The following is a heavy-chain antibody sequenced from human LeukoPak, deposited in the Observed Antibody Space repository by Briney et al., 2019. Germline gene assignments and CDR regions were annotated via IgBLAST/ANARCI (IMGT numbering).Heavy chain of an antibody. CDR3: ARMVNCGGDCYEPSVDY. D-gene: IGHD2-21*02. J-gene: IGHJ4*02. CDR2: IYHSGST. V-gene: IGHV4-30-2*01. CDR1: GGSISSGGYY. Sequence: SQTLSLTCTVSGGSISSGGYYWSWIRQPPGKGLEWIGYIYHSGSTYYNPSLKSRVTISVDRSKNQFSLKLSSVTAEDTAVYYCARMVNCGGDCYEPSVDYWGQGTLVPVSS.